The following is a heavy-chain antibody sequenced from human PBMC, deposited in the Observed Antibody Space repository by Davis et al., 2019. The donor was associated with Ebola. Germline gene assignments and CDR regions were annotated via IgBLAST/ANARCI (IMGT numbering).Heavy chain of an antibody. J-gene: IGHJ4*02. D-gene: IGHD2-15*01. Sequence: GSLKISCAASGFTFSSYGIHWVRQAPGKGLEWVAVISSDGNNKYYVDSVKSRFTISRDDSKSTLFLQMDSLRPEDTAVYYFSKDRNPSCSGGNCYLDYWGRGTLVTGSS. CDR1: GFTFSSYG. CDR3: SKDRNPSCSGGNCYLDY. V-gene: IGHV3-30*18. CDR2: ISSDGNNK.